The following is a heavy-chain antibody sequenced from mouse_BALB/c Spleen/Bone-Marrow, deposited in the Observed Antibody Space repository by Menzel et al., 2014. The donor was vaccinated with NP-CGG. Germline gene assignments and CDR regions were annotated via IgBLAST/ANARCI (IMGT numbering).Heavy chain of an antibody. D-gene: IGHD2-1*01. V-gene: IGHV1-54*01. CDR1: GYAFTNYL. J-gene: IGHJ2*01. Sequence: QVQLQQSGAELVRPGTSVKVSCKASGYAFTNYLIEWVKQRPGQGLEWIGVLNPGSGGTNYNEKFKGKATLTADKSSSSAYMQLSSLTSDDSAVYFCARGIYYAMGYWGQGTTLTVSS. CDR3: ARGIYYAMGY. CDR2: LNPGSGGT.